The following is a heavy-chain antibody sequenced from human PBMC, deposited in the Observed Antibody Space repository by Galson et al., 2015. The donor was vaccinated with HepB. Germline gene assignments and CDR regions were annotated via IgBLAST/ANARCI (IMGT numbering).Heavy chain of an antibody. CDR1: GDSVSSNSAA. J-gene: IGHJ4*02. CDR2: TYYRSKWYN. V-gene: IGHV6-1*01. CDR3: ARRIGWNYSFDY. Sequence: CAISGDSVSSNSAAWNWIRQSPSSGLEWLGRTYYRSKWYNDYAVSVKSRITINPDTSKNQFSLQLNSVTPEDTAVYYCARRIGWNYSFDYWGQGTLVTVSS. D-gene: IGHD1-7*01.